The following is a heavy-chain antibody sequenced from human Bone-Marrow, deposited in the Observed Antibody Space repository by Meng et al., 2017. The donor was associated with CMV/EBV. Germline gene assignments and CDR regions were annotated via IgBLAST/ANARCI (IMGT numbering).Heavy chain of an antibody. CDR2: MNPNSGNT. CDR3: ARGPYTRHGAFDI. Sequence: ASVKVSCKASGYTFTNYDINWVRQATGQGLEWMGWMNPNSGNTGYAQKFQGRVTMTRDTSISTAYMELSSLRSDDTAVYYWARGPYTRHGAFDIWGQGTKVTVSS. CDR1: GYTFTNYD. J-gene: IGHJ3*02. V-gene: IGHV1-8*01.